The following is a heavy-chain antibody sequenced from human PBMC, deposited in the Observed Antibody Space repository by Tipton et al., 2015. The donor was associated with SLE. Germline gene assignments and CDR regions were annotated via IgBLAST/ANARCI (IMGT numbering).Heavy chain of an antibody. Sequence: SLRLSCAASGFTFSDNYMSWIRQVPGKGLEWLSSISGSGSTLTYADSLKGRITISRDNANNLLYLQMNSLRAEDTAVYYCAREGRAHKYVDYWGQGTLVTVSS. J-gene: IGHJ4*02. V-gene: IGHV3-11*04. CDR3: AREGRAHKYVDY. CDR1: GFTFSDNY. CDR2: ISGSGSTL.